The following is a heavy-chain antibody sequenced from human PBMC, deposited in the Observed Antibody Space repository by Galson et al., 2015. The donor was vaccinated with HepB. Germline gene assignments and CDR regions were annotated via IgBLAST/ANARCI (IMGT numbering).Heavy chain of an antibody. J-gene: IGHJ4*02. V-gene: IGHV1-3*01. CDR1: GYTLTELS. CDR3: ARRAGVGMATIDH. Sequence: SVKVSCKVSGYTLTELSMHWVRQAPGQRLEWMEWINAGNGNTKYSQKFQGRVTITRDTSASTADMELRSLRSDDTAVYYCARRAGVGMATIDHWGQGTLVTVSS. CDR2: INAGNGNT. D-gene: IGHD5-24*01.